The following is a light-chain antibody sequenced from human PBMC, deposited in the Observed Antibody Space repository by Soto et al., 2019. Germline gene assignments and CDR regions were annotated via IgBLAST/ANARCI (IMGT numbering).Light chain of an antibody. CDR2: SND. J-gene: IGLJ7*01. Sequence: QSVLTQPPSASGTPGQRVPISCSGSSSNIGTNTVNWYQQLPGTAPKLLIYSNDQRPSGVPARFSGSTSGTSASLAISGLQSDDEAHYYCATWDDSLNAAVFGGGTQLTVL. CDR3: ATWDDSLNAAV. CDR1: SSNIGTNT. V-gene: IGLV1-44*01.